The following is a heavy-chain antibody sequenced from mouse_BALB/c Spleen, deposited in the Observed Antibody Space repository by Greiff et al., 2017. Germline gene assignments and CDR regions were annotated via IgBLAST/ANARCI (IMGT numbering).Heavy chain of an antibody. CDR3: ARPTSYAMDY. CDR1: GYTFTSYW. J-gene: IGHJ4*01. V-gene: IGHV1-7*01. CDR2: INPSTGYT. Sequence: QVQLQQSGAELAKPGASVKMSCKASGYTFTSYWMHWVKQRPGQGLEWIGYINPSTGYTEYNQKFKDKATLTADKSSSTAYMQLSSLTSEDSAVYYCARPTSYAMDYWGQGTSVTSPQ. D-gene: IGHD2-10*01.